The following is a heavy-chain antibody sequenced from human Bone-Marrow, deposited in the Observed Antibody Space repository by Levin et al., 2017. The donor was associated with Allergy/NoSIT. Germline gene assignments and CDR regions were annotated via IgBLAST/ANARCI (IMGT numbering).Heavy chain of an antibody. D-gene: IGHD5-12*01. J-gene: IGHJ5*02. CDR3: ARGLEYSGLP. CDR1: GFTFSIYS. CDR2: ISSSGSDM. Sequence: GGSLRLSCTVSGFTFSIYSINWVRQAPGKGLEWVSSISSSGSDMYYVDSVRGRFTISRDNAKNSLTLQMNSLRAEDTAVYYCARGLEYSGLPWGQGTLVTVSS. V-gene: IGHV3-21*01.